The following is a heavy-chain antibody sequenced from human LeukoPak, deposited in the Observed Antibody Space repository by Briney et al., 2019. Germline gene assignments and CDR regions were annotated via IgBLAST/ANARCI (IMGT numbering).Heavy chain of an antibody. V-gene: IGHV4-59*01. J-gene: IGHJ5*02. Sequence: SETLSLTCTVSGGSISYYYWTWIRQPPGKGLEWIGYIYYSGSTNYNPSLRSRVTVSLDTSKNQFSLKLDSVTTADTAVYYCARGSSKYYGDKRGWFDPWGQGTLVTVPS. D-gene: IGHD4-17*01. CDR2: IYYSGST. CDR1: GGSISYYY. CDR3: ARGSSKYYGDKRGWFDP.